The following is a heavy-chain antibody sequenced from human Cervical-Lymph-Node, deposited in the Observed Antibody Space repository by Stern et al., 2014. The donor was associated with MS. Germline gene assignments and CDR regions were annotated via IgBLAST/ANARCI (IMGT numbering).Heavy chain of an antibody. J-gene: IGHJ3*02. CDR2: LMAIFRTA. CDR3: ARVAPVTDDAFDI. CDR1: GGTFSSYD. V-gene: IGHV1-69*01. Sequence: QVQLVQSGAEVKKPGSSVKVSCKASGGTFSSYDFSWVRQAPGQGLEWMGGLMAIFRTANCAQQFQGRVTIAADESTTTVYMQLSSLRPEDTGVYYCARVAPVTDDAFDIWGQGTMVTVS. D-gene: IGHD2-21*02.